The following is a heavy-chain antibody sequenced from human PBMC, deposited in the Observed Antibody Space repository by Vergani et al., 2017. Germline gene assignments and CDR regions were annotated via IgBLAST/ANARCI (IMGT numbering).Heavy chain of an antibody. CDR2: IYYSGST. J-gene: IGHJ4*02. V-gene: IGHV4-59*08. CDR1: GGSISDYY. CDR3: ARSRITMIVVVPSYFDY. D-gene: IGHD3-22*01. Sequence: QVQLQESGPGLVKPSETLSLTCTVSGGSISDYYWSWIRQPPGKGLEWIGYIYYSGSTNYNPSLKSRVTISLDTSKNQFSLKLSSVTAADTAVYYCARSRITMIVVVPSYFDYWGQGTLVTVSS.